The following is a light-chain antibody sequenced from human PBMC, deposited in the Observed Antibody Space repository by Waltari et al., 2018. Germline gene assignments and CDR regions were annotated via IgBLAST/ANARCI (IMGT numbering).Light chain of an antibody. CDR1: QNVDNY. CDR2: DAS. J-gene: IGKJ4*01. CDR3: QQYENLPLT. V-gene: IGKV1-33*01. Sequence: DVQMTQSPSSLSASVGDRVTITCQASQNVDNYLNWYQVKTGKAPKFLIYDASSLGTGVSSRFSGSGSGTHFTLTISSLQSEDFGTYYCQQYENLPLTFGGGT.